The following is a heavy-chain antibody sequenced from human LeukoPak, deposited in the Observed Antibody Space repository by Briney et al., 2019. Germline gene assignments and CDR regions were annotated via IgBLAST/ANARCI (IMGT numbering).Heavy chain of an antibody. CDR3: AIPYCSSTSCYVDWFDP. D-gene: IGHD2-2*01. CDR1: GYTFTSYD. J-gene: IGHJ5*02. CDR2: MNPNSGNT. Sequence: ASVKVSCKASGYTFTSYDINRVRQATGQGLEWMGWMNPNSGNTGYAQKFQGRVTTTRNTSISTAYMELSSLRSEDTAVYYCAIPYCSSTSCYVDWFDPWGQGTLVTVSS. V-gene: IGHV1-8*01.